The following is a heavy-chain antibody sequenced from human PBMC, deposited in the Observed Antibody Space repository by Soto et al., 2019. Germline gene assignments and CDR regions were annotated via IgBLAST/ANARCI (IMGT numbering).Heavy chain of an antibody. V-gene: IGHV4-39*01. CDR3: ARHGGYSYGNFDY. CDR2: IYSSGST. Sequence: XXTLSLACAVSGDSISSNTYYWGFIRQPPGKGLEWIGSIYSSGSTYYNPSLKSRVSLSVDTSKKQFSLQLSSVNAADTAVYYCARHGGYSYGNFDYWGQGTPVTVSS. CDR1: GDSISSNTYY. J-gene: IGHJ4*02. D-gene: IGHD5-18*01.